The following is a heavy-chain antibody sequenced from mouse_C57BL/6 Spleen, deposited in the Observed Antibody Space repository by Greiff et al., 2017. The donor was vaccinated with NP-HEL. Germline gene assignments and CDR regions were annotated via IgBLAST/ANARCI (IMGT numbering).Heavy chain of an antibody. CDR3: ARRDSNYLGAMDY. D-gene: IGHD2-5*01. J-gene: IGHJ4*01. CDR2: IYPGSGST. Sequence: QVQLQQPGAELVKPGASVKMSCKASGYTFTSYWITWVKQRPGQGLEWIGDIYPGSGSTNYNEKFKSKATLTVDTSTSTAYMQLSSLTAADSAVYYCARRDSNYLGAMDYWGQGTSVTVSS. CDR1: GYTFTSYW. V-gene: IGHV1-55*01.